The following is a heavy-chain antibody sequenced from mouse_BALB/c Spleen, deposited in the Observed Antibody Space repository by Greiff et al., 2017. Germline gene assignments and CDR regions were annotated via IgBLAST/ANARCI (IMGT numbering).Heavy chain of an antibody. V-gene: IGHV1S56*01. D-gene: IGHD2-4*01. CDR1: GYTFTSYY. J-gene: IGHJ3*01. CDR3: ARGPMITRFAY. Sequence: QVQLQQSGPELVKPGASVKMSCKASGYTFTSYYIHWVKQRPGQGLEWIGWIYPGDGSTKYNEKFKGKTTLTADKSSSTAYMQLSSLTSEDSAVYYCARGPMITRFAYWGQGTLVTVSA. CDR2: IYPGDGST.